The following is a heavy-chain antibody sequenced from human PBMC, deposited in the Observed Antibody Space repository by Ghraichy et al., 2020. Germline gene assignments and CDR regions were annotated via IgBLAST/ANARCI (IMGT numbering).Heavy chain of an antibody. CDR3: ARDRIAVARGSWYSYGMDV. J-gene: IGHJ6*02. Sequence: SQTLSLTCAISGDSVSSNSAAWNWIRQSPSRGLEWLGRTYYRSKWENDSAESVKGRITINPDTSKNQFSLQLNSVTPEDTAVYYCARDRIAVARGSWYSYGMDVWGQGTTVTVSS. D-gene: IGHD6-19*01. CDR2: TYYRSKWEN. CDR1: GDSVSSNSAA. V-gene: IGHV6-1*01.